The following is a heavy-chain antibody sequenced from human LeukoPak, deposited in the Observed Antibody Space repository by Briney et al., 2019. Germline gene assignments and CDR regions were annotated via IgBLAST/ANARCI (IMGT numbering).Heavy chain of an antibody. Sequence: GGSLRLSCAASGFTFSNAWMSWVRRAPGKGLEWVATIKKDGSEQYYVDSMKGRFTISRDNAKNSVYLQINSLRAEDTAVYYCARGLGWLQSDYWGQGTLVTVSS. V-gene: IGHV3-7*01. CDR1: GFTFSNAW. CDR3: ARGLGWLQSDY. D-gene: IGHD5-24*01. J-gene: IGHJ4*02. CDR2: IKKDGSEQ.